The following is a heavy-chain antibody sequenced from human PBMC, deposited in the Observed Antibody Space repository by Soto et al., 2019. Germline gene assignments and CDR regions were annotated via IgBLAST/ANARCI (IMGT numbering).Heavy chain of an antibody. V-gene: IGHV3-7*04. CDR2: IKQDGSEK. J-gene: IGHJ6*02. CDR3: ARFYYDSSGYLPSPYYYYYGMDV. Sequence: GGSLRLSCAASGLTFISYWMSWVRQAPGKGLEWVASIKQDGSEKYYVDSVKGRFTISRDNAKNSLYLQMNSLRAEDTAVYYCARFYYDSSGYLPSPYYYYYGMDVWGQGTTVTVSS. CDR1: GLTFISYW. D-gene: IGHD3-22*01.